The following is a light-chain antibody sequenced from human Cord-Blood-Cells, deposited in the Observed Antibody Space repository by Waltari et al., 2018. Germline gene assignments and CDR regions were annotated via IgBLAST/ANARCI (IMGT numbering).Light chain of an antibody. CDR1: SSNIGGNT. J-gene: IGLJ3*02. Sequence: QSVLTQPPSASGSSGQRVTISCSVRSSNIGGNTVNWYQQLPGTAPKLLIYSNNQQPSGVPDRFSVSKSGTSASLAISGLQSEDEADYYCAAWDDSLNGWVFGGGTKLTVL. V-gene: IGLV1-44*01. CDR3: AAWDDSLNGWV. CDR2: SNN.